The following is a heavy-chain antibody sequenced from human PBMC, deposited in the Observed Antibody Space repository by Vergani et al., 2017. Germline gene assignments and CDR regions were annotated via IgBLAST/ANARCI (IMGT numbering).Heavy chain of an antibody. Sequence: QVQLQESGPGLVKPSETLSLTCTVSGGSISSYYWSWIRQPPGKGLEWIGYIYYSGSTNYNPSLKSRVTISVDMSKNQFSLKLSSVTAADTAVYYCASTNVGVCSSTSCPTNRKYYYDYYMDVWGKGTTVTVSS. CDR2: IYYSGST. V-gene: IGHV4-59*01. J-gene: IGHJ6*03. CDR3: ASTNVGVCSSTSCPTNRKYYYDYYMDV. CDR1: GGSISSYY. D-gene: IGHD2-2*01.